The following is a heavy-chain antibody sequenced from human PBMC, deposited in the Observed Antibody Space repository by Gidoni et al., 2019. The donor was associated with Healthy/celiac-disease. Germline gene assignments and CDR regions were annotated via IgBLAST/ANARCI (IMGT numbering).Heavy chain of an antibody. D-gene: IGHD6-6*01. V-gene: IGHV4-34*01. CDR2: INHSGST. CDR1: GGSFSGYY. J-gene: IGHJ2*01. Sequence: GAGLLKPSETLSLTCAVYGGSFSGYYWSWIRQPPGKGLEWIGEINHSGSTNYNPSLKSRVTISVDTSKNQFSLKLSSVTAADTAVYYCARGGGQLGVHLWGRGTLVTVSS. CDR3: ARGGGQLGVHL.